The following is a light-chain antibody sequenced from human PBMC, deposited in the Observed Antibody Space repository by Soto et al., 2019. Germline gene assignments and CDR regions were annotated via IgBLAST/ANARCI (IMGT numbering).Light chain of an antibody. Sequence: EIVMTQSPATLSVSPGERATLSCRASQSVGSDLAWYQQKPGQAPRLLIYDSSTRATGIPARFSGSESGTEFTLTISSLQSEDFAVYYCHHYHNWPMTFGQGTRLEI. J-gene: IGKJ5*01. CDR1: QSVGSD. V-gene: IGKV3-15*01. CDR2: DSS. CDR3: HHYHNWPMT.